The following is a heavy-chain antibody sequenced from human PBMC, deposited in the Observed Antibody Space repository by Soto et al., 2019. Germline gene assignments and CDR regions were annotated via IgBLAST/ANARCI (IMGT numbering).Heavy chain of an antibody. CDR3: AKTANGWFSAFDI. V-gene: IGHV3-23*01. J-gene: IGHJ3*02. Sequence: EVQLLESGGGLVQPGGSLRLSCAANRFTFSSYAVRWVRQAPGKGLEWVSAISGSGGTTYYADSVKGRFTFSRDNSKNTLYLQMYSLRAEDTAVYYCAKTANGWFSAFDIWGQGTMVTVSS. CDR1: RFTFSSYA. D-gene: IGHD6-19*01. CDR2: ISGSGGTT.